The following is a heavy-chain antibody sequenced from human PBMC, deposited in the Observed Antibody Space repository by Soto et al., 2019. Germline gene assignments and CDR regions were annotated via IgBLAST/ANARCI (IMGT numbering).Heavy chain of an antibody. D-gene: IGHD4-17*01. V-gene: IGHV1-24*01. CDR1: GYTLTELS. Sequence: AASVKVSCKVSGYTLTELSMHWVRQAPGKGLEWMGGFDPEDGETIYAQKFQGRVTMTEDTSTDTAYMELSSLRSEDTAVYYCATSFYGLHHPYYYYYYMDVWGKGTTVTAP. CDR3: ATSFYGLHHPYYYYYYMDV. J-gene: IGHJ6*03. CDR2: FDPEDGET.